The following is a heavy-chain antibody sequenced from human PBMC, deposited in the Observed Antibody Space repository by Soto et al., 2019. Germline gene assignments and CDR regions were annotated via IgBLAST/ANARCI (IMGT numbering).Heavy chain of an antibody. CDR2: IYHSGST. D-gene: IGHD3-22*01. J-gene: IGHJ4*02. Sequence: SETLSLTCAVSGGSISSGGYSWSWIRQPPGKGLEWIGYIYHSGSTYYNPSLKSRVTISVDRSKNQFSLKLSSVTAADTAVYYCARVSRSGLSKSYDSSGYPDYWGQGTLVTVSS. CDR3: ARVSRSGLSKSYDSSGYPDY. CDR1: GGSISSGGYS. V-gene: IGHV4-30-2*01.